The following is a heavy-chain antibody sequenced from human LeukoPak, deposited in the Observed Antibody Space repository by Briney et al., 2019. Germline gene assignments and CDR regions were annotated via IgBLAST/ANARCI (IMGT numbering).Heavy chain of an antibody. CDR2: IYTSGST. D-gene: IGHD3-10*01. CDR1: GGSISSYY. J-gene: IGHJ2*01. Sequence: PSETLSLTCTVSGGSISSYYWSWIRQPPGKGLEWIGYIYTSGSTNYNPSLKSRVTISVDTSKNQFSLKLSSVTAADTAVYYCARDLGAAGSGSYSPHWYFDLWGRGTLVTVSS. CDR3: ARDLGAAGSGSYSPHWYFDL. V-gene: IGHV4-4*09.